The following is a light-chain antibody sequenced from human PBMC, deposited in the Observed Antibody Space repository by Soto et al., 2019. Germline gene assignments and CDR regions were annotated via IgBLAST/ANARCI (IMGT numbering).Light chain of an antibody. CDR1: QTVSDD. V-gene: IGKV3-15*01. CDR2: GAS. CDR3: HQYHDWPPIT. J-gene: IGKJ3*01. Sequence: EIVMTQSPATLFVSPGERATLSCRASQTVSDDLAWYQQKPGQAPRLLIYGASTRATDIPARFSGGGSGTEFSLTISILQSEDSAIYYCHQYHDWPPITFGPGTKVNI.